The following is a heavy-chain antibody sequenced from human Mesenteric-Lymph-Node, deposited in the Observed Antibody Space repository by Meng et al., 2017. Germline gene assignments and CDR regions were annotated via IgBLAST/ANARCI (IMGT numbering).Heavy chain of an antibody. V-gene: IGHV4-4*02. Sequence: SETLSLTCAVSGGSISSSNWWSWVRQPAGKGLEWIGSIYYGRATYSNPSLKSRVTISVDTSKNQFSLTLTSVTAADTAVYYCAREIGARMGSVYWGQGKVVTVSS. CDR1: GGSISSSNW. J-gene: IGHJ4*02. CDR2: IYYGRAT. CDR3: AREIGARMGSVY. D-gene: IGHD6-6*01.